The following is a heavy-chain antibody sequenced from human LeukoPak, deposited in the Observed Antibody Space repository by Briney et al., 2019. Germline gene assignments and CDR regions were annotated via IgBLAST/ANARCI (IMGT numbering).Heavy chain of an antibody. Sequence: GGSLRLSCEASGFTFSNYWMTWVRQAPGKGLEWVANIRQDGSEKRYVDSVKGRFTISRDNAKKSLILQMNSLRAEDTAVYYCARAGYSSSWYATYYYYYMDVWGKGTTVTVSS. J-gene: IGHJ6*03. D-gene: IGHD6-13*01. CDR3: ARAGYSSSWYATYYYYYMDV. CDR1: GFTFSNYW. CDR2: IRQDGSEK. V-gene: IGHV3-7*03.